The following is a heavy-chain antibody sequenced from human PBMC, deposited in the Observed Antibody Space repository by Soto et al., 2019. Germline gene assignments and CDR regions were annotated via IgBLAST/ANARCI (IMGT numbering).Heavy chain of an antibody. J-gene: IGHJ4*02. D-gene: IGHD1-26*01. CDR1: GVSITGSY. V-gene: IGHV4-59*01. Sequence: SETLSLTCTVSGVSITGSYWSWIRQTPGKTLEWIGYIYHSGTTTYNPSLKSRVSISVDTSKNQFSLRLTSVIAADAAVYYCARDMPYGAGSLAGCDYWGQGIRVTVSS. CDR2: IYHSGTT. CDR3: ARDMPYGAGSLAGCDY.